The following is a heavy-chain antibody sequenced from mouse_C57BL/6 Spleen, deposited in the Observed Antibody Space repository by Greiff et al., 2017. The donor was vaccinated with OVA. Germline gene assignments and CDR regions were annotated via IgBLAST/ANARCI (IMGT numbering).Heavy chain of an antibody. CDR3: ARYGYYGSSYAWFAY. V-gene: IGHV1-69*01. Sequence: QVHVKQPGAELVMPGASVKLSCKASGYTFTSYWMHWVKQRPGQGLEWIGEIDPSDSYTNYNQKFKGKSTLTVDKSSSTAYMQLSSLTSEDSAVYYCARYGYYGSSYAWFAYWGQGTLVTVSA. CDR1: GYTFTSYW. J-gene: IGHJ3*01. D-gene: IGHD1-1*01. CDR2: IDPSDSYT.